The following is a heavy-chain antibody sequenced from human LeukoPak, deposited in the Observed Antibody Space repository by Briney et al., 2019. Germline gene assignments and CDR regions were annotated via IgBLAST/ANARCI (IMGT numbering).Heavy chain of an antibody. J-gene: IGHJ4*02. CDR2: ISSTSSTI. CDR1: GFTLSTYT. CDR3: ARARGFDW. V-gene: IGHV3-48*02. Sequence: GGSLRLSCGASGFTLSTYTMNWVRQAPGKGLELVSSISSTSSTIYYADSVKGRFTISRDNAKNSLFLQMNSLRDDDTAVYYCARARGFDWWGQGTLVTVSS.